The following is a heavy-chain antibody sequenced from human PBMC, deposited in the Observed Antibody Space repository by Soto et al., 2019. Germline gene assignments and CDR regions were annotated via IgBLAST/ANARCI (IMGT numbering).Heavy chain of an antibody. D-gene: IGHD3-3*02. V-gene: IGHV1-18*04. Sequence: QVQLVQSGAEVKKPGASVKVSCKASGYTFTSYGISWVRQAPGQGLEWMGWISAYNGNTNYAQKLQGRVTMTTDTSTSTAYMELRSRRSDDTAVYYCARVPHFWSGWAYYYYGMDVWGQGTTVTVSS. CDR2: ISAYNGNT. J-gene: IGHJ6*02. CDR3: ARVPHFWSGWAYYYYGMDV. CDR1: GYTFTSYG.